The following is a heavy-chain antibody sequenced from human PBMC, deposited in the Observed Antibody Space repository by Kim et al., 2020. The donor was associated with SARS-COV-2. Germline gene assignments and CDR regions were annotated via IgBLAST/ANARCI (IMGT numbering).Heavy chain of an antibody. CDR3: TRLGRGFDY. D-gene: IGHD3-10*01. Sequence: IYNGDTVKGRFTISRDNAKNSMYLKMNSLRAGDTAVYYCTRLGRGFDYWGQGTLVTVSS. CDR2: I. V-gene: IGHV3-11*01. J-gene: IGHJ4*02.